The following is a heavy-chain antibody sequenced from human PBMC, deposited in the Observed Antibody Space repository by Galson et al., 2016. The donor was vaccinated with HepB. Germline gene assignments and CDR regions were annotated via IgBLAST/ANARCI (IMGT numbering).Heavy chain of an antibody. CDR1: GFTFSNSW. Sequence: SLRLSCAASGFTFSNSWIHGVRQAPGKGLVWVSRINPGGSTTGFADSVKGRFTISRDNAKNTVYLYMNSLRAEDTGVYYCARDFDISGDYWGQGTLVTVSS. CDR3: ARDFDISGDY. D-gene: IGHD1-26*01. CDR2: INPGGSTT. V-gene: IGHV3-74*01. J-gene: IGHJ4*02.